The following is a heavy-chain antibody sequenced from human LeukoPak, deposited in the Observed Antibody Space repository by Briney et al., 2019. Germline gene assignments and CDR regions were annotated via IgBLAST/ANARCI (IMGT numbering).Heavy chain of an antibody. CDR1: GFTFSTYA. D-gene: IGHD1-26*01. CDR3: AKDRRGGSYYAATLDI. V-gene: IGHV3-23*01. J-gene: IGHJ3*02. Sequence: GGSLRLSCAVSGFTFSTYAMSWVRQAPGKGLEWVSGISGSGAVTYYADSVKGRFTISRDNSKNTLYVQMNSLRVEDTAVYFCAKDRRGGSYYAATLDIWGPGTMVTVSS. CDR2: ISGSGAVT.